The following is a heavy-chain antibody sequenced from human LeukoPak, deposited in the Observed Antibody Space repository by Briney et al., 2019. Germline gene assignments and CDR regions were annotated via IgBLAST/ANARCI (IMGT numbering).Heavy chain of an antibody. CDR2: ISWNSGSI. CDR3: AKDIRYSYGSNFDY. D-gene: IGHD5-18*01. V-gene: IGHV3-9*01. CDR1: GFTFDDYA. J-gene: IGHJ4*02. Sequence: PTGGSPRLSCAASGFTFDDYAMHWVRQAPGKGLEWVSGISWNSGSIGYADSVKGRFTISRDNAKNSLYLQMNSLRAEDTALYYCAKDIRYSYGSNFDYWGQGTLVTVSS.